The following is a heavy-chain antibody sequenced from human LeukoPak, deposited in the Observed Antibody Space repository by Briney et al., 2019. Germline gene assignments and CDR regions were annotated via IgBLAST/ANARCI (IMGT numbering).Heavy chain of an antibody. D-gene: IGHD6-19*01. Sequence: ASGTLSLTCTVSGGSISSYYWSWIRQPPGKGLEWIGYIYYSGSTNYNPSLKSRVTISVDTSKNQFSLKLSSVTAADTAVYYCAREGGLGFYSSGWYYFDYWGQGTLVTVSS. J-gene: IGHJ4*02. CDR2: IYYSGST. CDR1: GGSISSYY. CDR3: AREGGLGFYSSGWYYFDY. V-gene: IGHV4-59*01.